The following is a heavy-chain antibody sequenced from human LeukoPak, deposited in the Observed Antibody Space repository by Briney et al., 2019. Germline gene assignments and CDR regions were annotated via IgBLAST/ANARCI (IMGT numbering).Heavy chain of an antibody. D-gene: IGHD2-15*01. Sequence: AGGSLRLSCAASGFTFTIYNMNWVRQAPGKGLEWVSYISSSSSTMYYADSVKGRFTISRDNAKNSMYLQMNSLRVEDTAVYYCAKVDYCSGGSCHSGGYGMDVWGQGTTVTVSS. V-gene: IGHV3-48*04. CDR2: ISSSSSTM. J-gene: IGHJ6*02. CDR1: GFTFTIYN. CDR3: AKVDYCSGGSCHSGGYGMDV.